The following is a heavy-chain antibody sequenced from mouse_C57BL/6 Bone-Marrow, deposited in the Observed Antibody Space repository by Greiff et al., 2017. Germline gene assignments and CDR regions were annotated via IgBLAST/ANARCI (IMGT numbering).Heavy chain of an antibody. CDR3: AREFYYAMDD. Sequence: VQLQQPGAELVMPGASVKLSCKASGYTFTSYWMHWVKQRPGQGLEWIGEIDPSDSYTNYNQKFKGKSTLTVDKSSSTAYMQLSSLTSEDSAVYYCAREFYYAMDDWGQGTSVTVAS. CDR1: GYTFTSYW. J-gene: IGHJ4*01. V-gene: IGHV1-69*01. CDR2: IDPSDSYT.